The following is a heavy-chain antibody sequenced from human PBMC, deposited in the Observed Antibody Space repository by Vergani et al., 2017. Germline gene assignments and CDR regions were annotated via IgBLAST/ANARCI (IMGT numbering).Heavy chain of an antibody. CDR1: GFTFGDYA. D-gene: IGHD3-3*01. V-gene: IGHV3-49*03. J-gene: IGHJ4*02. CDR3: TRLKLGTIFGVAPDY. Sequence: EVQLVESGGGLVQPGRSLRLSCTASGFTFGDYAMSWFRQAPGKGLEWVGFIRSKAYGGTTEYAASVKGRFTISRDDSKSIAYLQMNSLKTEDTAVYYCTRLKLGTIFGVAPDYWGQGTLVTVSS. CDR2: IRSKAYGGTT.